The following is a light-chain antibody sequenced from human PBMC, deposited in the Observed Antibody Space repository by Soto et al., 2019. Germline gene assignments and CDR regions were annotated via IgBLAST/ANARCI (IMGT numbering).Light chain of an antibody. J-gene: IGKJ1*01. Sequence: DIVMTQSPDSLAVSLGERATINCKSSRTVLYSSNNKNYLAWYQQKPGQPPKLLIYWASTRESGVPDRFSGSGSGTDFTLTISSLQAEYVAVYYCQQYHSTPWTFGQGTKVEIK. CDR1: RTVLYSSNNKNY. V-gene: IGKV4-1*01. CDR3: QQYHSTPWT. CDR2: WAS.